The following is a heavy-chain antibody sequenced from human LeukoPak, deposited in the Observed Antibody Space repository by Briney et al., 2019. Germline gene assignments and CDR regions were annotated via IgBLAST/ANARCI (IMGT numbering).Heavy chain of an antibody. CDR3: ARRYYYTSGNYYNEDFDY. CDR1: GGSISSSSHC. D-gene: IGHD3-10*01. V-gene: IGHV4-39*01. CDR2: IYYRGTT. Sequence: KPSETLSLTCTVSGGSISSSSHCWGWIRQSPGKGLEWIGSIYYRGTTYYNPSLKSRVTISIDTSKDQFSLKLSSVTAADTAVYYCARRYYYTSGNYYNEDFDYWGQGTLVTVSS. J-gene: IGHJ4*02.